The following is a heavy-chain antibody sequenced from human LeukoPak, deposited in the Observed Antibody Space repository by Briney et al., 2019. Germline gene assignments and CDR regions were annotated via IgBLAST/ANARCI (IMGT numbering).Heavy chain of an antibody. V-gene: IGHV3-74*01. CDR1: GLSFSRYW. J-gene: IGHJ4*02. Sequence: GGSLRLSCAASGLSFSRYWMHWVRQAPGQGLVWVSRINSDGSSTIYADSVKGRFTISRDNAKNTVYLQMNSLRAEDTAVYYCAKIVGYCSGGTCYWVDYWGQGTLATVSS. D-gene: IGHD2-15*01. CDR3: AKIVGYCSGGTCYWVDY. CDR2: INSDGSST.